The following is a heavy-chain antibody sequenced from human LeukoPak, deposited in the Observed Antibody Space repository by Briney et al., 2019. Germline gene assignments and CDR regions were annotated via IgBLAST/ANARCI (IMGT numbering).Heavy chain of an antibody. V-gene: IGHV3-30*04. J-gene: IGHJ4*02. Sequence: GGSLKLSCAASGFTFSSYAMHWVRQAPGKGLEWVAVISYDGSNKYYADSVKGRFTISRDNAKNSLYLQMDSLRTEDTAVYYCARPELRFLEWLPNQDYFDYWGQGTLVTVSS. D-gene: IGHD3-3*01. CDR1: GFTFSSYA. CDR3: ARPELRFLEWLPNQDYFDY. CDR2: ISYDGSNK.